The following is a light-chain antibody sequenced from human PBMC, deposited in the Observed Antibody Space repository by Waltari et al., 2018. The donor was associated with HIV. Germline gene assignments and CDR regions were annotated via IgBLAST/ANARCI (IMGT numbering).Light chain of an antibody. CDR1: SSDIGSYDR. Sequence: QSALTQPPSVSGSPGQSVTISCTGTSSDIGSYDRVSWYQQPPGTAPKLMISEFNNRPSGVPDRFSGSKSGNTASLTISGLQAEDEADYFCSSYTINSTLVFGGGTKVTVL. V-gene: IGLV2-18*02. CDR3: SSYTINSTLV. J-gene: IGLJ2*01. CDR2: EFN.